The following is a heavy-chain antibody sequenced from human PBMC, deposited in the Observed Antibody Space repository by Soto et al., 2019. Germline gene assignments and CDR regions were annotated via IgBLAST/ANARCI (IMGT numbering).Heavy chain of an antibody. J-gene: IGHJ6*03. V-gene: IGHV6-1*01. CDR2: TYFKSEWNN. D-gene: IGHD6-6*01. CDR3: ARVAGSSSYNYYYMNV. CDR1: GDSVSSNSAA. Sequence: SQTLSLTCAISGDSVSSNSAAWNWIRQSPSRGLEWLGRTYFKSEWNNDYAPSVKSRITITPDTTKNHFSLQLSSVTPEDTAVYYCARVAGSSSYNYYYMNVWGKGTTVTVSS.